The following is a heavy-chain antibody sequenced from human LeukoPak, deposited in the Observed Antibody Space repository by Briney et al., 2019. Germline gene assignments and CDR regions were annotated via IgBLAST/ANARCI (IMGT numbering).Heavy chain of an antibody. CDR2: ISGSGGST. CDR3: AKEGTYYYDFDS. V-gene: IGHV3-23*01. Sequence: GGSLRLSCAASGFTFSTYAMNWVRQAPGKGLEWVSAISGSGGSTYYADSVKGRFSTSRDNSKNTLYLQMNSLRAEDTAEYYCAKEGTYYYDFDSWGQGTLVTVS. D-gene: IGHD3-22*01. J-gene: IGHJ4*02. CDR1: GFTFSTYA.